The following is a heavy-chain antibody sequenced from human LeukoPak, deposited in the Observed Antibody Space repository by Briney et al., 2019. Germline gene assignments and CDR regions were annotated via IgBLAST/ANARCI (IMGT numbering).Heavy chain of an antibody. V-gene: IGHV4-34*01. D-gene: IGHD3-3*01. CDR3: ARGRRYDFWSGYYHYYYHMDV. J-gene: IGHJ6*04. Sequence: SDTLSLTHAVYGVSLSGHHWSWIRQPPAKGLEWMGEINHSGITNYNPSLKSQDTISVDTSKNQFSLKLSSVTAADTAVYYCARGRRYDFWSGYYHYYYHMDVWGKGTAVSVSS. CDR1: GVSLSGHH. CDR2: INHSGIT.